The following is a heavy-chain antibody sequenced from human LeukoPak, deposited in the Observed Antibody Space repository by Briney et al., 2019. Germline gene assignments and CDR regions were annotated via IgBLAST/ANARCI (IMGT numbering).Heavy chain of an antibody. CDR2: IHSDGSDT. J-gene: IGHJ3*02. D-gene: IGHD6-19*01. Sequence: GGSLRLSCAASGFIFSSYWMHWVRQAPGKGLVWVSRIHSDGSDTTYADYVKGRFTISRDNAKNTLYLQMNSLRAEDTAVYYCAREGNSGWRDDGFDIWGQGTMVTVSS. V-gene: IGHV3-74*01. CDR1: GFIFSSYW. CDR3: AREGNSGWRDDGFDI.